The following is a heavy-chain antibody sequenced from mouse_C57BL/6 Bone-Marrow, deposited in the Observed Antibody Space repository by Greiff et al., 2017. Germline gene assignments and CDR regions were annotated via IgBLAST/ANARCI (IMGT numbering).Heavy chain of an antibody. V-gene: IGHV5-6*02. D-gene: IGHD2-4*01. J-gene: IGHJ4*01. CDR2: ISSGGSYT. CDR1: GFTFSSYG. CDR3: ARHDFSPSRDY. Sequence: EVMLVESGGDLVKPGGSLKLSCAASGFTFSSYGLSWVRQTPDKRLEWVATISSGGSYTYYPDSVKGRFTISRDNAKNTLYLQMSSLKSEDTAMYYCARHDFSPSRDYWGQGTSVTVSS.